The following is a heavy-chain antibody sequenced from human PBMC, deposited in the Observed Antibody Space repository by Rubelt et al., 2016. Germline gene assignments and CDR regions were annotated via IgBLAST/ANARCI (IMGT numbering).Heavy chain of an antibody. Sequence: QVQLKQWGAGLLKPSETLPVTCAVYGGSFSGYYWTWIRQPPGKGLEWIGEINHGGSTNHNPSLKSRVTIAVDTSKNQTSLQWWEVTAAETAIYYCASGGDVHERIDALDIWGQGTVVTVSS. J-gene: IGHJ3*02. V-gene: IGHV4-34*01. D-gene: IGHD3-10*01. CDR1: GGSFSGYY. CDR3: ASGGDVHERIDALDI. CDR2: INHGGST.